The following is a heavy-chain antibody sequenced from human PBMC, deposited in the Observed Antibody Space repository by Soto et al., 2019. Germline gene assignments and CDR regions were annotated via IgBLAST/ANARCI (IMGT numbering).Heavy chain of an antibody. CDR2: INHSGST. V-gene: IGHV4-34*01. Sequence: SETLSLTCAVYGGSFSGYYWSWIRQPPGKGLEWIGEINHSGSTNYNPSLKSRVTISVNTSKNKFSLKLSSVTAADTAVYYCARDGKGYCSSTSCPGVRYYYYYYMDVWGKGTTVTVSS. D-gene: IGHD2-2*01. CDR3: ARDGKGYCSSTSCPGVRYYYYYYMDV. CDR1: GGSFSGYY. J-gene: IGHJ6*03.